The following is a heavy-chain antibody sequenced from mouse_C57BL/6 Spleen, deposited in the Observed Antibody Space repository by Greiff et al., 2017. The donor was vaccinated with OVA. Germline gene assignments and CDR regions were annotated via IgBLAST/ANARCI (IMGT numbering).Heavy chain of an antibody. Sequence: EVQLVESGGDLVKPGGSLKLSCAASGFTFSSYGMSWVRQTPDKRLEWVATISSGGSYTYYPDSVKGRFTISRDNAKNTLYLQMSSLKSEDTAMYYCARHHGNFAMDYWGQGTSVPVSS. J-gene: IGHJ4*01. D-gene: IGHD2-1*01. CDR1: GFTFSSYG. CDR2: ISSGGSYT. CDR3: ARHHGNFAMDY. V-gene: IGHV5-6*01.